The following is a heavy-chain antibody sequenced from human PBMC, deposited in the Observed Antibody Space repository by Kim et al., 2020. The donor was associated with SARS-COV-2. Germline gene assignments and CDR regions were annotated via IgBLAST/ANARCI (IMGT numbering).Heavy chain of an antibody. CDR2: ISYDGSNK. CDR3: AKDGGAARPGGGEYYYYYGMDV. CDR1: GFTFSSYG. Sequence: GGSLRLSCAASGFTFSSYGMHWVRQAPGKGLEWVAVISYDGSNKYYADSVKGRFTISRDNSKNTLYLQMNSLRAEDTAVYYCAKDGGAARPGGGEYYYYYGMDVWGQGTTVTVSS. V-gene: IGHV3-30*18. J-gene: IGHJ6*02. D-gene: IGHD6-6*01.